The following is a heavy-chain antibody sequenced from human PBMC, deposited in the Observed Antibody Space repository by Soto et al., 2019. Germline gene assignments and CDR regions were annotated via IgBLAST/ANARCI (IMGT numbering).Heavy chain of an antibody. D-gene: IGHD2-15*01. V-gene: IGHV3-33*01. CDR3: ARVDVVVAADAFDI. J-gene: IGHJ3*02. CDR2: IYYDGSNE. CDR1: EFTFSNFG. Sequence: QVQLVESGGGVVQPGRSLRLSCAASEFTFSNFGMHWVRQAPGKGLEWVAVIYYDGSNEYYADSVKGRFTISRDNSKNTLYLQMNSLRAEDTAVYYCARVDVVVAADAFDIWRQGTMVTVSS.